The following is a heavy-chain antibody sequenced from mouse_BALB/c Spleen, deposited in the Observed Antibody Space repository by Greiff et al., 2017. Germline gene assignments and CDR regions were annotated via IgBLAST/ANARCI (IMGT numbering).Heavy chain of an antibody. Sequence: EVQLVESGPGLVKPSQSLSLTCSVTGYSITSGYYWNWIRQFPGNKLEWMGYISYDGSNNYNPSLKNRISITRDTSKNQFFLKLNSVTTEDTATYYCARGVFFYYGSSSYWYFDVWGAGTTVTVSS. V-gene: IGHV3-6*02. D-gene: IGHD1-1*01. CDR2: ISYDGSN. CDR1: GYSITSGYY. CDR3: ARGVFFYYGSSSYWYFDV. J-gene: IGHJ1*01.